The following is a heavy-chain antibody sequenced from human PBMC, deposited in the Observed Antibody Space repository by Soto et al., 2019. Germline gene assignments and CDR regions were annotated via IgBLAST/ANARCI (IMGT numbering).Heavy chain of an antibody. D-gene: IGHD2-15*01. CDR2: IYPGDSDT. Sequence: GESLKISCKGSGYSFTSYWIGWVRQMTGKGLEWMGIIYPGDSDTRYSPSFQGQVTISADKSISTAYLQRSSLKASDTAMYYCARDSKPGVAFDDMAANYYFHGMDVWGQDTTGAVSS. J-gene: IGHJ6*02. V-gene: IGHV5-51*01. CDR3: ARDSKPGVAFDDMAANYYFHGMDV. CDR1: GYSFTSYW.